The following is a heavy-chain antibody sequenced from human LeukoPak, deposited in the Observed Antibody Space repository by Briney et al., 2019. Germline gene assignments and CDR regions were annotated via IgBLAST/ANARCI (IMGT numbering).Heavy chain of an antibody. J-gene: IGHJ4*02. CDR1: GYTFTSYG. D-gene: IGHD3-22*01. CDR3: ERGTTYYYDSSGQGAYYFDY. Sequence: ASVKVSCKASGYTFTSYGISWVRQAPGQGLEWMGWISAYNGNTNYAQKLQGRVTMTTDTSTSTAYMELRSLRSDDTAVYYCERGTTYYYDSSGQGAYYFDYWGQGTLVTVSS. V-gene: IGHV1-18*01. CDR2: ISAYNGNT.